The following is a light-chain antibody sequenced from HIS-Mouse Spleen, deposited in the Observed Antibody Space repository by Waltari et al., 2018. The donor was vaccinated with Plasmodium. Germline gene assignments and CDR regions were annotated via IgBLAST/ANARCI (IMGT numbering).Light chain of an antibody. CDR2: EDS. CDR1: ALPTKS. Sequence: SHELTQPPSVSVSPGKTARITCTGVALPTKSAYWYQQKSGKAPVLVIYEDSKRPSGIPERFSGSSSGTMATLTISGAQVEDEADYYCYSTDSSGNHRVFGGGTKLTVL. CDR3: YSTDSSGNHRV. V-gene: IGLV3-10*01. J-gene: IGLJ3*02.